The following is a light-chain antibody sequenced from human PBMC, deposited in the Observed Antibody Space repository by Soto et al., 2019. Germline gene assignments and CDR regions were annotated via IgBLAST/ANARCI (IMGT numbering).Light chain of an antibody. CDR1: ISDIGTYNL. V-gene: IGLV2-23*01. CDR3: CSYTSSNPLV. Sequence: QSALTQPASVSGSPGQSITISCTGSISDIGTYNLVSWFQQHPGKAPKLMIYEGSKRPSGVSNRFSGSKSGNTASLTISGLQAEDEADYYCCSYTSSNPLVLGGGTKLTVL. J-gene: IGLJ2*01. CDR2: EGS.